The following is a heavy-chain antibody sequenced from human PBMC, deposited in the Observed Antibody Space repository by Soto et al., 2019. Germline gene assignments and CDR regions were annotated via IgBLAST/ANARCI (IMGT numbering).Heavy chain of an antibody. CDR1: GYTFTSYA. J-gene: IGHJ5*02. Sequence: QVQLVQSGAEVKKPGASVKVSCKASGYTFTSYAMHWVRQAPGQRLEWMGWINAGNGNTKYSQKFQGRVTITRDTSASTAYMELSSLRSEDTAVYYCARVGYCSGGSCPNWFDPWGQGTLVTVSS. CDR3: ARVGYCSGGSCPNWFDP. V-gene: IGHV1-3*01. D-gene: IGHD2-15*01. CDR2: INAGNGNT.